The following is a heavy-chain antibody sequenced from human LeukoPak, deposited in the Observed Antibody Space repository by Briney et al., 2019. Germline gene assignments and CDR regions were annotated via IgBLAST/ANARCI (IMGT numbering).Heavy chain of an antibody. CDR1: GFTFRSSW. CDR2: IYSDWSST. Sequence: PGGSLRLSCAASGFTFRSSWMHWARQPPGKGLAWVSRIYSDWSSTTYADSVKGRFTISRDNAKNTLYLQMNSLRAEDTAVYYCAREGQGGSFDYWGQGTLVTVSS. CDR3: AREGQGGSFDY. D-gene: IGHD1-26*01. V-gene: IGHV3-74*01. J-gene: IGHJ4*02.